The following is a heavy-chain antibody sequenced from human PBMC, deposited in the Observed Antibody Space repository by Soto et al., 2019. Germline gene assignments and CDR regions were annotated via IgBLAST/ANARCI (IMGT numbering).Heavy chain of an antibody. CDR3: ARLGGYGQGGFDY. J-gene: IGHJ4*02. Sequence: SETLSLTCTVSGGSISSSSYYWGWIRQPPGKGLEWIGSIYYSGSTYYNPSLKSRVTISVDTSKNPFSLKLSSVTAADTAVYYCARLGGYGQGGFDYWGQGTLVTVSS. D-gene: IGHD5-12*01. CDR2: IYYSGST. V-gene: IGHV4-39*01. CDR1: GGSISSSSYY.